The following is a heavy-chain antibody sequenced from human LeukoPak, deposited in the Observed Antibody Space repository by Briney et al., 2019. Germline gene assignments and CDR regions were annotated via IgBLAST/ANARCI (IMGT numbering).Heavy chain of an antibody. CDR3: ARAKYTTLPSAFDV. CDR2: IYISGNA. J-gene: IGHJ3*01. D-gene: IGHD1-1*01. V-gene: IGHV4-4*07. CDR1: GGSISSDY. Sequence: PSETLSLTCTVSGGSISSDYWTWTRQPAGKGLEWIGRIYISGNAYYNPSLKSRVTMSLDTSKNRFSLNLSSVTAADTAVYYCARAKYTTLPSAFDVWGQGTMVTVSS.